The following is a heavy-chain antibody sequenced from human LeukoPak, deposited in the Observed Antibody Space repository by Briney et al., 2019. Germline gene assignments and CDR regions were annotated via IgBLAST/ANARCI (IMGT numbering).Heavy chain of an antibody. V-gene: IGHV4-59*13. CDR1: GGSISSYY. Sequence: PSETLSLTCTVSGGSISSYYWSWIRQPPGKGLEWIGYIYYSGSTNYNPSLKSRVTISVDTSKNQFSLKLSSVTAADTAVYYCARGLMKKGCYFDYWGQGTLVTVSS. D-gene: IGHD6-19*01. CDR3: ARGLMKKGCYFDY. CDR2: IYYSGST. J-gene: IGHJ4*02.